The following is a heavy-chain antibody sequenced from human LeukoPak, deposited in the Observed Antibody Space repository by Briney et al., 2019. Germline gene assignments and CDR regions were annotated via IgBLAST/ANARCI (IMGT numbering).Heavy chain of an antibody. Sequence: GGSLRLSCAASGFTFSSYSMNWVRQAPGKGLEWVSSISSSSSYIYYADSVKGRFTISRDNAKNSLYLQMNSLRAEDTAVYYCARAGSGNYGDYVYRPYDAFDTWGQGTMVTVSS. D-gene: IGHD4-17*01. CDR3: ARAGSGNYGDYVYRPYDAFDT. CDR2: ISSSSSYI. J-gene: IGHJ3*02. V-gene: IGHV3-21*01. CDR1: GFTFSSYS.